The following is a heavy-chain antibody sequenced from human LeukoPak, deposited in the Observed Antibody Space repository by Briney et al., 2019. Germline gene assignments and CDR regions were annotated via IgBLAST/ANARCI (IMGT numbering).Heavy chain of an antibody. CDR2: INHSGST. J-gene: IGHJ4*02. Sequence: SETLSLTCAVYGGSFSGYYWSWIRQPPGKGLEWIGEINHSGSTNYNPSLKSRVTISVDTSKNQFSLKLSSVTAADTAVYYCARFYYDSSGYYYVAYWGQGTLVAVSS. V-gene: IGHV4-34*01. D-gene: IGHD3-22*01. CDR3: ARFYYDSSGYYYVAY. CDR1: GGSFSGYY.